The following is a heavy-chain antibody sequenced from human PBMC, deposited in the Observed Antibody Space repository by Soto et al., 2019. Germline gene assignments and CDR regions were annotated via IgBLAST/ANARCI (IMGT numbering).Heavy chain of an antibody. CDR2: ISYDGSNK. CDR1: GFTFSSYG. Sequence: QVQLVESGGGVVQPGRSLRLSCAASGFTFSSYGMHWVRQAPGKGLEWVAVISYDGSNKYYADSVKGRFTISRANSKNTLSLQMNRLRAEDTAVYYCAKEGNKWLRSPDFDSWGQGTLVTVAS. V-gene: IGHV3-30*18. CDR3: AKEGNKWLRSPDFDS. D-gene: IGHD5-12*01. J-gene: IGHJ4*02.